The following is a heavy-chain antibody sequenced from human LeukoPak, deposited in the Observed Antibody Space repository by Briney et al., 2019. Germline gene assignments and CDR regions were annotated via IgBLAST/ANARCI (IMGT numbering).Heavy chain of an antibody. CDR2: INADGSST. D-gene: IGHD2-8*02. Sequence: GGSLRLSCAASGFTFSSYWMHWVRQAPGKGLVWVSRINADGSSTSYADSVKGRFTISRDNAKNTLYLQMNSLRAEDTAVYYCARVGGVSDAFDIWGQGTMVTVSS. CDR1: GFTFSSYW. J-gene: IGHJ3*02. V-gene: IGHV3-74*01. CDR3: ARVGGVSDAFDI.